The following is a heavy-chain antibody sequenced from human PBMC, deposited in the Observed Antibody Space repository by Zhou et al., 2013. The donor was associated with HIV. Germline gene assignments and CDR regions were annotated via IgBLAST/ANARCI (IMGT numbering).Heavy chain of an antibody. CDR1: GGSFSRNA. Sequence: QVQLVQSGPEVKKPGSSVKVSCKASGGSFSRNAINWVRQAPGQGLEWMGGIIPIYGRPTYAQKFQGTVTITTDESTNTVDMELNSLKIEDTAVYFCARGGGLGATQYMDVVGQRDHCHRLL. D-gene: IGHD1-26*01. CDR3: ARGGGLGATQYMDV. J-gene: IGHJ6*03. V-gene: IGHV1-69*05. CDR2: IIPIYGRP.